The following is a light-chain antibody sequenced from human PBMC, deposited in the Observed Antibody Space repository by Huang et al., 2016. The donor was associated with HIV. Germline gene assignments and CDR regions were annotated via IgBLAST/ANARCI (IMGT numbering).Light chain of an antibody. V-gene: IGKV3-11*01. CDR1: QGLTT. CDR2: DAS. J-gene: IGKJ1*01. CDR3: QQRTTWPWT. Sequence: ENVLTQSPATLSLSPGERATLSCRASQGLTTLVWFQQKPGQAPRLLIYDASNRSTGIPARFSGSGSGPDFTLTISSLEPEEFAVYYCQQRTTWPWTFGQGTRVEIK.